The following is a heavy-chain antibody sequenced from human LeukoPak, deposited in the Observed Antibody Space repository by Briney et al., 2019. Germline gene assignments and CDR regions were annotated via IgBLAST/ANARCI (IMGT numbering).Heavy chain of an antibody. D-gene: IGHD2-15*01. Sequence: ASLTVSCKASGYTFTSYDINCMRQATGQPLEWIVWMNAKSCNTGHAQKFQGRVTITTDTSISTVYMELSSVRSEDTAVYFCARVDGSSDYWGQGTLVTVSS. J-gene: IGHJ4*02. CDR2: MNAKSCNT. CDR1: GYTFTSYD. CDR3: ARVDGSSDY. V-gene: IGHV1-8*03.